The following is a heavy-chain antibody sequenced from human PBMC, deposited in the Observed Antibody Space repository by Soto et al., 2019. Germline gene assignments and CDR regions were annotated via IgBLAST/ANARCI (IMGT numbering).Heavy chain of an antibody. Sequence: PSETLSLTCTVSGGSISSSSYYWGWIRQPPGKGLEWIGSIYYSGSTYYNPSLKSRVTISVDTSKNQFSLKLSSVTAADTAVYYCARLLYVWGSYRFDYWGQGTLVT. D-gene: IGHD3-16*02. CDR3: ARLLYVWGSYRFDY. CDR1: GGSISSSSYY. J-gene: IGHJ4*02. V-gene: IGHV4-39*01. CDR2: IYYSGST.